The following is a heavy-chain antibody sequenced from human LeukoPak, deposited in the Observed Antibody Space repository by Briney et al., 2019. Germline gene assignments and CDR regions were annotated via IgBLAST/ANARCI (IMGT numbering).Heavy chain of an antibody. CDR3: ARDRPMGV. CDR2: INTVGSST. V-gene: IGHV3-74*01. Sequence: GGSLRLSCAASGFTFNTYWMHWVRQAPGKGLVWVSRINTVGSSTDYAESVKGRSTISRDNSKNTLNLQMNSLNPEDTAVYYCARDRPMGVWGKGTTVTVSS. CDR1: GFTFNTYW. J-gene: IGHJ6*03.